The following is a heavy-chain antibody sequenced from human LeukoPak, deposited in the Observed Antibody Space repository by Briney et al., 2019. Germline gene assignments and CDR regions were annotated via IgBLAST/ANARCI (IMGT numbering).Heavy chain of an antibody. V-gene: IGHV4-34*01. CDR1: GGSFSGYY. CDR3: ARRRRGYSYGSFDY. D-gene: IGHD5-18*01. J-gene: IGHJ4*02. CDR2: INHSGSN. Sequence: SETLSLTCAVYGGSFSGYYWSWIRQPPGRGRGWVGEINHSGSNNYNPSLKSRVTISVDTSKNQFSLKLSSVTAADTAVYYCARRRRGYSYGSFDYWGQGTLVTVSS.